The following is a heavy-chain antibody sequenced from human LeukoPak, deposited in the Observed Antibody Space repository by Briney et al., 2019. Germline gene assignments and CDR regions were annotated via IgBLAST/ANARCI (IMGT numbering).Heavy chain of an antibody. Sequence: PGGSLRLSCAASGFTVSSNYMSWVRQAPGKGLEWVSVIYSGGSTSYADSVKGRFTISRDNAKNSLYLQMNSLRAEDTAVYYCARDGDQMYEVYDYWGQGTLVTVSS. V-gene: IGHV3-66*01. J-gene: IGHJ4*02. D-gene: IGHD1-14*01. CDR1: GFTVSSNY. CDR3: ARDGDQMYEVYDY. CDR2: IYSGGST.